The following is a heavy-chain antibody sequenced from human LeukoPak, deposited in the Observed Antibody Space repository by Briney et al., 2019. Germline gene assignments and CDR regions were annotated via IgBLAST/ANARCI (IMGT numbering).Heavy chain of an antibody. Sequence: GGSLRLSCAASGFTFSSYSMNWVRQAPGKGLEWVSSISSSSSYIYYADSVKGRFTISRDNAKNSLYLQMSSLRAEDTAVYYCARALNLRTRGGVFHWGQGTLVTVSS. V-gene: IGHV3-21*01. CDR3: ARALNLRTRGGVFH. J-gene: IGHJ4*02. CDR2: ISSSSSYI. CDR1: GFTFSSYS. D-gene: IGHD2-21*01.